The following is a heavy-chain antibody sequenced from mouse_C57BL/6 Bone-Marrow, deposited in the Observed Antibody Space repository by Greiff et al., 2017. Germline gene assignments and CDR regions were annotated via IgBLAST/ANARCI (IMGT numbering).Heavy chain of an antibody. CDR3: TTEYPFDY. J-gene: IGHJ2*01. Sequence: EVQLQQSGAELVRPGASVKLSCTASGFNIKDDYMHWVKQRPEQGLEWIGWIDPENGDTEYASKFQGKATITADTSSNTAYLQPSSLTSEDTAVYYCTTEYPFDYWGQGTTLTVSS. V-gene: IGHV14-4*01. CDR2: IDPENGDT. D-gene: IGHD2-10*02. CDR1: GFNIKDDY.